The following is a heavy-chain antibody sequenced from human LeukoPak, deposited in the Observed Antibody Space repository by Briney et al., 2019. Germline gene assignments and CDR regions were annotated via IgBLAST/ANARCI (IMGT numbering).Heavy chain of an antibody. J-gene: IGHJ5*02. D-gene: IGHD2-2*01. Sequence: PGRSLRLSCAASGFTFSSYAMHWVRQAPGKGLERVAVISYDGSNKYYADSVKGRFTISRDNSKNTLYLQMNSLRAEDTAVYYCAREKAVVVQNWFDPWGQGTLVSVSS. V-gene: IGHV3-30*01. CDR1: GFTFSSYA. CDR3: AREKAVVVQNWFDP. CDR2: ISYDGSNK.